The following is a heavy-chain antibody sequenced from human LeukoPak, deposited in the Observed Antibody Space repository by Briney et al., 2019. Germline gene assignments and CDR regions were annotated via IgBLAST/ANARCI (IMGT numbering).Heavy chain of an antibody. D-gene: IGHD3-22*01. Sequence: SVKVSCNASGGTFSSYAISWVRQAPGQGLEWMGGIIPIFGTANYAQKFQGRVTITADESTSPAYMELSSLRSEDTAVYYCARVVTMIVDWYFDLWGRGTLVTVSS. CDR1: GGTFSSYA. V-gene: IGHV1-69*01. CDR3: ARVVTMIVDWYFDL. J-gene: IGHJ2*01. CDR2: IIPIFGTA.